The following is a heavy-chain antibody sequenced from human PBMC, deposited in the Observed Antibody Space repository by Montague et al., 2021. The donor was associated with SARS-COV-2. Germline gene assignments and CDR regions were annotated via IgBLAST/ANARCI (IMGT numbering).Heavy chain of an antibody. CDR2: INHSGST. D-gene: IGHD4-11*01. CDR3: ARGEITTRGLIYYYGMDV. J-gene: IGHJ6*02. Sequence: SETLSLTCAVYGGSFSGYYWTWIRQSPRKGLEWIGEINHSGSTNYNPSLKSRVTISVDTSKNQFSLKLSSGTAADTAVYYCARGEITTRGLIYYYGMDVWGQGTTVTVSS. CDR1: GGSFSGYY. V-gene: IGHV4-34*01.